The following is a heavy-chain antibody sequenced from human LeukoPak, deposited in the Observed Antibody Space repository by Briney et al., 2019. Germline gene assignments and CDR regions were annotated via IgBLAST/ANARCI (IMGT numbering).Heavy chain of an antibody. CDR2: INPNSGDT. Sequence: GASVKVSSKASGYTFTAYYMHWVRQAPGQGLEWMGWINPNSGDTNYAQKFQGRVTMTRDTSISTAYMELSRLRSDDTAVYYCARELTQSGSYYGDFDYWGQGTLVTVSS. CDR1: GYTFTAYY. CDR3: ARELTQSGSYYGDFDY. D-gene: IGHD1-26*01. J-gene: IGHJ4*02. V-gene: IGHV1-2*02.